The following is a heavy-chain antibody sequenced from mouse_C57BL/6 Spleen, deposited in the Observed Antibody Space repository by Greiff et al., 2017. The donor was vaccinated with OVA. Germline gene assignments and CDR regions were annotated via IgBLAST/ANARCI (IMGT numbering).Heavy chain of an antibody. CDR3: ARFDGYSFYFDY. Sequence: QVQLKESGAELVKPGASVKISCKASGYAFSSYWMNWVKQRPGKGLEWIGQIYPGDGDTNYNGKFKGKATLTADKSSSTAYMQLSSLTSEDSAVYFCARFDGYSFYFDYWGQGTTLTVSS. J-gene: IGHJ2*01. D-gene: IGHD2-3*01. CDR1: GYAFSSYW. CDR2: IYPGDGDT. V-gene: IGHV1-80*01.